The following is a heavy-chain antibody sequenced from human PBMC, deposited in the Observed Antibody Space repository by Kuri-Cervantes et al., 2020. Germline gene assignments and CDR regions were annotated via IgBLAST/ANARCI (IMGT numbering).Heavy chain of an antibody. J-gene: IGHJ4*02. CDR1: GFTFSSYD. CDR3: ARDTYYYDGSGYPSDY. V-gene: IGHV3-66*02. D-gene: IGHD3-22*01. Sequence: ETLSLTCAASGFTFSSYDMHWVRQAPGKGLEWVSVIYSGGSTYYADSVKGRFTISRDNSKNTLYLQMNSLRAEDTAVYYCARDTYYYDGSGYPSDYWGQGTLVTVSS. CDR2: IYSGGST.